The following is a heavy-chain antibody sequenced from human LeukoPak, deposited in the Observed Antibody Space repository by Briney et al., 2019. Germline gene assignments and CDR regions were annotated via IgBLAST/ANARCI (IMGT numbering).Heavy chain of an antibody. D-gene: IGHD1-26*01. CDR3: AKDIGRYSSSHFDY. V-gene: IGHV3-23*01. CDR1: GFTFSSYA. Sequence: PGGSLRLSCAASGFTFSSYAMSWVRQAPGKGLEWVSAISGSGGSTYYADSVKGRFTISRDNSKNTLYLQMNSLRAEDAAVYYCAKDIGRYSSSHFDYWGQGTLVTVSS. J-gene: IGHJ4*02. CDR2: ISGSGGST.